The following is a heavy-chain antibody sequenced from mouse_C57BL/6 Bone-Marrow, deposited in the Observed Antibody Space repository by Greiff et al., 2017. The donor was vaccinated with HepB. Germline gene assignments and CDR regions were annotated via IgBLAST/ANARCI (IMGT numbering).Heavy chain of an antibody. V-gene: IGHV1-22*01. CDR1: GYTFTDYN. D-gene: IGHD1-1*01. CDR3: ARSHYYGSPFDY. J-gene: IGHJ2*01. CDR2: INPNNGGT. Sequence: VQLKQSGPELVKPGASVKMSCKASGYTFTDYNMHWVKQSHGKSLEWIGYINPNNGGTSYNQKFKGKATLTVNKSSSTAYMELRSLTSEDSAVYYCARSHYYGSPFDYWGQGTTLTVSS.